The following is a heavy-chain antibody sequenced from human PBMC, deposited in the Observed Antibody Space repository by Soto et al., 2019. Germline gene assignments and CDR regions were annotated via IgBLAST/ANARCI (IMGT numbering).Heavy chain of an antibody. CDR1: GYTFTGYY. Sequence: ASVKVSCKASGYTFTGYYMHWVRQAPGQGPEWMGWINPNSGGTNYAQKFQGWVTMTRDTSISTAYMELSRLRSDDTAVYYCARDQTYYYDSSGHPPGYYGMDVWGQGTTVTVSS. CDR2: INPNSGGT. J-gene: IGHJ6*02. CDR3: ARDQTYYYDSSGHPPGYYGMDV. D-gene: IGHD3-22*01. V-gene: IGHV1-2*04.